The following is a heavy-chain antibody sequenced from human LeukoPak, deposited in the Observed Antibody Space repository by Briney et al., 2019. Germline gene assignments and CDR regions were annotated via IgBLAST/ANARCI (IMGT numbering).Heavy chain of an antibody. CDR2: VYYSGST. CDR3: ARDVVAAAGTWDY. J-gene: IGHJ4*02. D-gene: IGHD6-13*01. CDR1: GGSISTTNYY. V-gene: IGHV4-39*07. Sequence: SETLSLTCTVSGGSISTTNYYWGWIRQSPGKGLEWFGCVYYSGSTYYNPSLKSRVTISVDTSQNQFSLQLTSVTAADTAVYYCARDVVAAAGTWDYWGQGTLVTVSS.